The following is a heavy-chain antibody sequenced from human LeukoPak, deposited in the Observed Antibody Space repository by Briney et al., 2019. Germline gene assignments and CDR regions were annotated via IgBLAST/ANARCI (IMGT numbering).Heavy chain of an antibody. CDR1: GYTLTELS. D-gene: IGHD6-19*01. CDR3: ATRFPNGSSSGWSFDY. J-gene: IGHJ4*02. Sequence: ASVKVSCKVSGYTLTELSMHWVRQAPGKGLEWMGGFDPEDGETIYAQKFQGRVTMTEDTSTDTAYMELSSLRSEDTAVYYCATRFPNGSSSGWSFDYWGQGTLVTVSS. CDR2: FDPEDGET. V-gene: IGHV1-24*01.